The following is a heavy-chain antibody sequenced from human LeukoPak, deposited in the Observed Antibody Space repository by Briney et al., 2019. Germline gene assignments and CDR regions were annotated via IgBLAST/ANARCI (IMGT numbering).Heavy chain of an antibody. Sequence: GGSLRLSCAASGFTFSFYGMTWVRQAPGKGLKWVSGISGSGNNTYYTDSVEGRFTISRANFKNTLYLQMNSLRAEDTAIYYCAKVMDTSDWCGDYWGQGTLVTVSS. CDR3: AKVMDTSDWCGDY. CDR1: GFTFSFYG. V-gene: IGHV3-23*01. J-gene: IGHJ4*02. CDR2: ISGSGNNT. D-gene: IGHD6-19*01.